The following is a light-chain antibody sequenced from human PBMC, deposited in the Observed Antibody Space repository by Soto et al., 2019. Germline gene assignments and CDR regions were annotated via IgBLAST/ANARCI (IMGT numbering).Light chain of an antibody. CDR1: QGISNY. Sequence: DIPMTQSPSSLSASVGDRVTITCRASQGISNYLAWYQQKPGKVPKLLIYAASTLQSGVPSRFSGSGSGTDFTLTISSLQPEDVATYYCQQYNNWPPYTFGQGTKLEIK. V-gene: IGKV1-27*01. CDR2: AAS. CDR3: QQYNNWPPYT. J-gene: IGKJ2*01.